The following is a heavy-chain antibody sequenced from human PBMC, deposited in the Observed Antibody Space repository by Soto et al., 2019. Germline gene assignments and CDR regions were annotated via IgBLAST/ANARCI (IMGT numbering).Heavy chain of an antibody. CDR2: VDQDGGET. V-gene: IGHV3-7*03. CDR1: GFTFSHYW. Sequence: QTGGSLRLSCGASGFTFSHYWMSWVRQAPGKGLEWVAFVDQDGGETHYADSVKGRFTLSRDNAKSSVFLGMKSLRAEDTAVYYCAKVKPGIQQWLVYFDYWGQGTLVTVSS. CDR3: AKVKPGIQQWLVYFDY. J-gene: IGHJ4*02. D-gene: IGHD6-19*01.